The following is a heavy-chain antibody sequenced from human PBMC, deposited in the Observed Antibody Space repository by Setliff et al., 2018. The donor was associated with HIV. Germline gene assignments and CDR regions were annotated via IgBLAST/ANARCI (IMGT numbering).Heavy chain of an antibody. CDR3: ARSPIRYCSSGSCYSGFDQ. CDR2: IYPGDSDI. V-gene: IGHV5-51*01. CDR1: GYSFTSYW. J-gene: IGHJ4*02. D-gene: IGHD2-15*01. Sequence: GESLKISCKGSGYSFTSYWIGWVRQMPGKGLEWMGIIYPGDSDIRYSPSFEGQVTISADESISTAYLQWSSLKASDTAIYYCARSPIRYCSSGSCYSGFDQWGQGTPVTVSS.